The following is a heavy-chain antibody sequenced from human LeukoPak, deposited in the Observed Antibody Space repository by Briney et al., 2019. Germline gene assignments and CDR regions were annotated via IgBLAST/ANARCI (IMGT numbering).Heavy chain of an antibody. CDR2: IHYSGST. CDR3: ARHRAYSSSSPFDY. J-gene: IGHJ4*02. Sequence: SETLSLTCTVSGGSISRGAYYWSWIRQHPGKGLEWIGYIHYSGSTYYNPSLKSRVTISVDTSKNQFSLNLSSVTAADTAVYYCARHRAYSSSSPFDYWGQGTLVTVSS. V-gene: IGHV4-31*03. CDR1: GGSISRGAYY. D-gene: IGHD6-6*01.